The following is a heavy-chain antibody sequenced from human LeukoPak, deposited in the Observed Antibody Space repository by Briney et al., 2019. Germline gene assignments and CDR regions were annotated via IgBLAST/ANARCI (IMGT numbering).Heavy chain of an antibody. CDR2: IIPIFGTA. V-gene: IGHV1-69*06. CDR1: GGTFSSYA. Sequence: ASVKVSCKASGGTFSSYAISWVRQAPGQGLEWMGGIIPIFGTANYAQKFQGRVTITADKSTSTAYMELSSLRSEDTAVYYCARAGYGDNKFDYWGQGTLVTVSS. D-gene: IGHD4-17*01. J-gene: IGHJ4*02. CDR3: ARAGYGDNKFDY.